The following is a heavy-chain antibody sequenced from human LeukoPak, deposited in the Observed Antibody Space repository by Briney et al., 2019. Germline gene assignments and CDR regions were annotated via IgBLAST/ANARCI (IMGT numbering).Heavy chain of an antibody. V-gene: IGHV4-4*02. CDR2: IYHSGST. CDR3: ARDRWELYLYYYYGMDV. Sequence: PSETLSLTCAVSGGSISSTNWWSWVRQPPGKGLEWIGEIYHSGSTNYNPSLKSRVTLSVDTSKNQFSLKLSSVTAADTAVYYCARDRWELYLYYYYGMDVWGQGTTVTVSS. D-gene: IGHD1-26*01. CDR1: GGSISSTNW. J-gene: IGHJ6*02.